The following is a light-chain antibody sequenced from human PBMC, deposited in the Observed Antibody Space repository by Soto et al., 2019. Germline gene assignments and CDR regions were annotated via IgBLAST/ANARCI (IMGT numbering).Light chain of an antibody. V-gene: IGLV2-14*01. J-gene: IGLJ1*01. CDR2: EDN. Sequence: QSALTQPASVSGSPGQSITISCTGISSDVGGYNYVSWYQQHPGKAPKLMIYEDNKRPSGVSNRFSGSKLGNTASLTISGLLAEDEADYYCSSFTSSTTLYVFGTGTKVTVL. CDR1: SSDVGGYNY. CDR3: SSFTSSTTLYV.